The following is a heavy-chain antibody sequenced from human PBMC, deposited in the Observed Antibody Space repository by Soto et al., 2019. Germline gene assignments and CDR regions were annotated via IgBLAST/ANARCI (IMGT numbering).Heavy chain of an antibody. V-gene: IGHV1-18*01. J-gene: IGHJ3*01. Sequence: GASVKVSCKASGYAFTSYGINWVRRAPGQGLEWVGWMSTYNENKVYAQKFQGRVAMTMDTATSTAYLDLGPLRSDDTAVYFCAKDAREAAPSDVWGQGTMGTVSS. D-gene: IGHD2-15*01. CDR1: GYAFTSYG. CDR2: MSTYNENK. CDR3: AKDAREAAPSDV.